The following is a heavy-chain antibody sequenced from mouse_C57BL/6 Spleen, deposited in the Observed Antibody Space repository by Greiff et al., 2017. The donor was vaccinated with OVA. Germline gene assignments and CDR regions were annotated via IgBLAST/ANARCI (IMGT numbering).Heavy chain of an antibody. J-gene: IGHJ1*03. Sequence: QVQLQQPGTELVKPGASVKLSCKASGYTFTSYWMHWVKQRPGQGLEWIGNINPSNGGTNYNEKFKSKATLTVDKSSSTAYMQLSSLTSEDTPIYYGSRSHHYYGSSAGYVDVWGTGTTVTVSS. CDR1: GYTFTSYW. V-gene: IGHV1-53*01. CDR2: INPSNGGT. D-gene: IGHD1-1*01. CDR3: SRSHHYYGSSAGYVDV.